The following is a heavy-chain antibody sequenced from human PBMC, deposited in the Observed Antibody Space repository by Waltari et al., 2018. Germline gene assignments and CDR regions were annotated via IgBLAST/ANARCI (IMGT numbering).Heavy chain of an antibody. CDR1: GGSISSYY. J-gene: IGHJ4*02. D-gene: IGHD2-8*01. CDR2: IYYSGST. V-gene: IGHV4-59*01. CDR3: ARERCTNGVCPTDY. Sequence: QVQLQESGPGLVKPSETLSLTCTVSGGSISSYYWSWIRQPPGKGLEWIGYIYYSGSTNSNPSLKSRVTISLDTSKNQFSLKLSSVTAADTAVYYCARERCTNGVCPTDYWGQGTLVTVSS.